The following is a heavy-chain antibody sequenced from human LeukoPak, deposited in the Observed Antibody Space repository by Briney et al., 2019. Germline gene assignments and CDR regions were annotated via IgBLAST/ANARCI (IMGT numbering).Heavy chain of an antibody. V-gene: IGHV4-59*01. D-gene: IGHD6-13*01. J-gene: IGHJ4*02. Sequence: PSETLSLTCAVYGGSFSGYYWSWIRQPPGKGLEWIGYIYYSGSTNYNPSLKSRVTISVDTSKNQFSLKLSSVTAADTAVYYCARGRIAAAGILLDYWGQGTLVTVSS. CDR1: GGSFSGYY. CDR3: ARGRIAAAGILLDY. CDR2: IYYSGST.